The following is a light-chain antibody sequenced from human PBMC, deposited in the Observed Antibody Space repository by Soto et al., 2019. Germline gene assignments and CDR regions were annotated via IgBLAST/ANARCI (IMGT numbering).Light chain of an antibody. CDR2: EVN. Sequence: QSALTQPPSASGSPGQSVTISCTGTCSDVGGYNYVSWYQQYPGKVPKLMVYEVNNRPSGVPDRFSGSKSGNTASLTVSGLQAEDEADYYCTSYAGGNNVFGTGTKVTVL. J-gene: IGLJ1*01. CDR3: TSYAGGNNV. CDR1: CSDVGGYNY. V-gene: IGLV2-8*01.